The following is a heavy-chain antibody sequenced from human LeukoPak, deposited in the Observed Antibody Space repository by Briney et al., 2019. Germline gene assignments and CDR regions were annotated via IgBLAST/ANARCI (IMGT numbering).Heavy chain of an antibody. Sequence: GASVKVSCKASGYTFTSYYMHWVRQAPGQGLEWMGIINPSGGSTSYAQKFQGRVTITRDTSTSTVYMELSSLRSEDTAVYYCARDRRGEGGLDYWGQGTLVTVSS. CDR3: ARDRRGEGGLDY. CDR2: INPSGGST. CDR1: GYTFTSYY. D-gene: IGHD3-10*01. V-gene: IGHV1-46*01. J-gene: IGHJ4*02.